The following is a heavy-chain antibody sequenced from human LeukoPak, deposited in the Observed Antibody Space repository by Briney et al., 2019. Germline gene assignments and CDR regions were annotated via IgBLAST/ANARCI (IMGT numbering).Heavy chain of an antibody. Sequence: PSEXLSLTRTVSGGSISSGSYYWSWIRQPAGKGLEWIGRIYTSGSTNYKPSLKSRVTISVDTSKNQFSLKLSSVTAADTAVYYCARVVGRWLQLRHYYYYMDVWGKGTTVTVSS. CDR1: GGSISSGSYY. D-gene: IGHD5-24*01. V-gene: IGHV4-61*02. CDR2: IYTSGST. J-gene: IGHJ6*03. CDR3: ARVVGRWLQLRHYYYYMDV.